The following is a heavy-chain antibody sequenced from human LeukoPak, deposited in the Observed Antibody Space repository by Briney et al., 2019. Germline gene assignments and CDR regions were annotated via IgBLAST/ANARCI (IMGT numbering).Heavy chain of an antibody. V-gene: IGHV1-24*01. CDR3: ATGPMPAAYFDY. D-gene: IGHD2-2*01. CDR1: GYTLTELS. J-gene: IGHJ4*02. CDR2: FDPEDGET. Sequence: ASVKVSCKVSGYTLTELSMHWVRQAPGKGLEWIGGFDPEDGETIYAQKFQGRVTMTEDTSTDTAYMELSSLRSEDTAVYYCATGPMPAAYFDYWGQGTLVTVSS.